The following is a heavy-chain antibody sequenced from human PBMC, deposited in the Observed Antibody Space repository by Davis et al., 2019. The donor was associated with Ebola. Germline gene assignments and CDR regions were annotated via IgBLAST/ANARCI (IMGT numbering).Heavy chain of an antibody. Sequence: MPSETLSLTCTVSGGSISSDSYYWGWIRQPPGKGLEWIGRMYYSGSTSYNPSLRSRVTISVDTSKNQFSLKLSSVTAADTAVYYCARGRLWLSYYYYGMDVWGQGTLVTVSS. CDR1: GGSISSDSYY. CDR2: MYYSGST. V-gene: IGHV4-39*07. D-gene: IGHD5-18*01. J-gene: IGHJ6*02. CDR3: ARGRLWLSYYYYGMDV.